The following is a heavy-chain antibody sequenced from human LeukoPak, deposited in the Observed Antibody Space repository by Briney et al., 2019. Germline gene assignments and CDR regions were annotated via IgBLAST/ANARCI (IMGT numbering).Heavy chain of an antibody. V-gene: IGHV3-23*01. D-gene: IGHD2-8*01. J-gene: IGHJ4*02. Sequence: GGSLRLSCATSGFPFSDFSMSWVRQAPGKGLEWISTTNSGGTSTYYAESVNGRFTISRDKSKNTLYLQMSSLRVEDTAVYYCAKQSYARSLGEGGPGTLVSVSS. CDR3: AKQSYARSLGE. CDR2: TNSGGTST. CDR1: GFPFSDFS.